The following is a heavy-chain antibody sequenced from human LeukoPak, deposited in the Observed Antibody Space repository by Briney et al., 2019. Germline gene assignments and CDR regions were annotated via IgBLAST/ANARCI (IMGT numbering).Heavy chain of an antibody. J-gene: IGHJ4*02. CDR2: IIPIFGTA. Sequence: ASVKVSCKASGGTFSSYAISWVRQAPGQGLEWMGGIIPIFGTANYAQKFQGRVTITAEESRTTAYMELSSWRSEDRAVFYCARSGDYDARYYFVYCGPRTLGTVSS. V-gene: IGHV1-69*01. D-gene: IGHD4-17*01. CDR3: ARSGDYDARYYFVY. CDR1: GGTFSSYA.